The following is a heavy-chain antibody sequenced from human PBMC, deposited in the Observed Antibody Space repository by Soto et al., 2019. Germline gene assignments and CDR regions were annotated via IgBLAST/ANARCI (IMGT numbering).Heavy chain of an antibody. J-gene: IGHJ5*02. CDR1: GGSISSSSYY. Sequence: PSETLSLTCTVSGGSISSSSYYWGWIRQPPGKGLEWIGSIYYSGSTYYNPSLKSRVAISVDTPKNQFSLKLSSVTAADTAVYYCARFVTDFTTHSSGWYWFDPWGQGTLVTVSS. CDR3: ARFVTDFTTHSSGWYWFDP. V-gene: IGHV4-39*01. D-gene: IGHD6-19*01. CDR2: IYYSGST.